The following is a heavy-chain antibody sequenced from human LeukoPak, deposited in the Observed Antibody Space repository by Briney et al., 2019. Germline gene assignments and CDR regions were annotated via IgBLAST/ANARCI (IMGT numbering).Heavy chain of an antibody. CDR1: GFIVSSNY. CDR2: IFSDDST. V-gene: IGHV3-53*01. D-gene: IGHD2-15*01. CDR3: ASRDPCGGGTCYGLGY. Sequence: GGSLRLSCAASGFIVSSNYMSWVRQAPGKGLEWVSVIFSDDSTKYADSVKGRFSISRDNSKNMLYLQMNSLRAEDTAVYHCASRDPCGGGTCYGLGYWGQGTLVTVSS. J-gene: IGHJ4*02.